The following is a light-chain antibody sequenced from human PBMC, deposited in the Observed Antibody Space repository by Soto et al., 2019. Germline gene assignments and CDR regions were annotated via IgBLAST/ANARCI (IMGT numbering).Light chain of an antibody. Sequence: DIQLTQSPCLLSASVVGRVTITCLASQTISSWLAWYQQKPGKAPKLLIYKASTLKSGVPSRFSGSGSGTEFTLTISSLQPDDFATYYCQHYNSYSEAFGQGTKVDI. CDR1: QTISSW. CDR2: KAS. CDR3: QHYNSYSEA. V-gene: IGKV1-5*03. J-gene: IGKJ1*01.